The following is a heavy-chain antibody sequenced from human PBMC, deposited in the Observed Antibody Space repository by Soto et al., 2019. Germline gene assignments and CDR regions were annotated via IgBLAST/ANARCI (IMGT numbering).Heavy chain of an antibody. CDR3: ARLRARWFGDLLSSDLDF. Sequence: QVQLQQSGPGLVKPSETLSLTCAVSGGSISNYNYYWGWIRQSPGKGLEWIGSVYYTGNTYYNPSLNSRLTISVDTSENQFSLRLTSVTAADTAVYFCARLRARWFGDLLSSDLDFWCQGSLVTVSS. D-gene: IGHD3-10*01. J-gene: IGHJ4*02. CDR1: GGSISNYNYY. V-gene: IGHV4-39*01. CDR2: VYYTGNT.